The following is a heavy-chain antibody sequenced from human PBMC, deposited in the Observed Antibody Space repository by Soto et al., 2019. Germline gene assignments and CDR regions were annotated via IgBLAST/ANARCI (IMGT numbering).Heavy chain of an antibody. CDR3: ARSYYDSTGFAVDP. CDR2: MYFGGSF. Sequence: PSETLSLTCTVSGGSIGSYYRSWIRQPPGKGLEWIGFMYFGGSFNYNPSLTSRVTLSVETSKNQFSMRVTSVTAADTAVYYCARSYYDSTGFAVDPWGQGTLVTVSS. V-gene: IGHV4-59*08. D-gene: IGHD3-22*01. CDR1: GGSIGSYY. J-gene: IGHJ5*02.